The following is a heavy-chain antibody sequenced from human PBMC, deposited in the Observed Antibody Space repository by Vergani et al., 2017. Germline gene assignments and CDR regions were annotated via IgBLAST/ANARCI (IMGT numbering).Heavy chain of an antibody. J-gene: IGHJ4*02. D-gene: IGHD2-8*01. Sequence: QVQLVQSWAEVKKPGSSVKVSCKASGGTFSSYTISWVRQAPGQGLEWMGRIIPILGIANYAQKFQGRVTITADKSTSTAYMELSSLRSEDTAVYYCASESSCTNGVCYIIDYWGPGTLVTVSS. CDR1: GGTFSSYT. V-gene: IGHV1-69*02. CDR3: ASESSCTNGVCYIIDY. CDR2: IIPILGIA.